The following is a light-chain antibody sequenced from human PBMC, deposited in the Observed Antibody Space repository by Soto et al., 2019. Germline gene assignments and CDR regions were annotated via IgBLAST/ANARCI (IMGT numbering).Light chain of an antibody. CDR2: DTS. Sequence: EIVMTQSPATLSVSPGERVTLSCRASQSVSIHLAWYQQKPGQAPRLLIYDTSTRATGIPARFSGSGSGTEFTLTISSLQSEDFAVYYCQQYSNWPPITFGQGTRLEI. V-gene: IGKV3-15*01. CDR3: QQYSNWPPIT. CDR1: QSVSIH. J-gene: IGKJ5*01.